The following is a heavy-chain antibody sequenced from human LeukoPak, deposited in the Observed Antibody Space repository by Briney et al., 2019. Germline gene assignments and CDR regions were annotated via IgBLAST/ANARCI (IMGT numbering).Heavy chain of an antibody. CDR3: ARLLGDATIYDL. D-gene: IGHD3-16*01. CDR2: INRDGSTK. J-gene: IGHJ5*02. CDR1: RFTISAFW. Sequence: PGGSLRLSCAASRFTISAFWMSWVRQAPGQGLEWVATINRDGSTKYYMDSAKGRFAVSRDNAKNSLYLQTNSLRVEDTAMYYCARLLGDATIYDLWGQGTLVTVSS. V-gene: IGHV3-7*01.